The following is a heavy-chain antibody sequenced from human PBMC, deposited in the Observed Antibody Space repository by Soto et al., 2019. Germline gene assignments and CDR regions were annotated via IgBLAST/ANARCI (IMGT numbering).Heavy chain of an antibody. CDR3: AGHSHKDY. V-gene: IGHV3-66*04. Sequence: EVQLVESGGGLVQPGGSLRLSCAASGFSVSSNYVSWVRQAPGKGLEWVSVVYSVGSTYYADSVKGRFTSSRDSSKNTLYLQMSSISAEATAVYYCAGHSHKDYWGQGALVTVSS. CDR1: GFSVSSNY. J-gene: IGHJ4*02. CDR2: VYSVGST.